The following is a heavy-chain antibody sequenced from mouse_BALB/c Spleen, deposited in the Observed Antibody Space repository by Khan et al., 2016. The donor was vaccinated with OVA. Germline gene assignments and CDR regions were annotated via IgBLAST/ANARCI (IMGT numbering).Heavy chain of an antibody. CDR3: ERPPYYSYTLDN. CDR2: INTYTGEP. V-gene: IGHV9-3-1*01. J-gene: IGHJ4*01. Sequence: QIQLVQSGPELKKPGETVKISCKASGYTFTNYGMNWVKQSPGKALKWMGWINTYTGEPTYADDFKGRFAFSLETSASTAYLQINNLKNEDTATYSGERPPYYSYTLDNWGQGTSVTVSS. D-gene: IGHD2-10*01. CDR1: GYTFTNYG.